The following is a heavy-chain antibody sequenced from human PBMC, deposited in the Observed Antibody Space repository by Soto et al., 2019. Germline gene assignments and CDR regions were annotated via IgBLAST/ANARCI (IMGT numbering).Heavy chain of an antibody. CDR3: VRVGLKVCSGGSCYSDDH. D-gene: IGHD2-15*01. Sequence: QLQLQESGPGLVKPSQTLSLTCNVSGGSIASGAYFWSWIRQPPGKGLEWIGYILYSTDTFCNPSLKRRVHLSVGTSTDPFFLKLNSVTAAVTAVYYCVRVGLKVCSGGSCYSDDHWGQGTLVTVSS. CDR1: GGSIASGAYF. J-gene: IGHJ4*02. CDR2: ILYSTDT. V-gene: IGHV4-30-4*01.